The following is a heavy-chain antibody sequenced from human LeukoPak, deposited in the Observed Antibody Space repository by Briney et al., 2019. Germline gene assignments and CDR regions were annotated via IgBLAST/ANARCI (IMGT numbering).Heavy chain of an antibody. Sequence: GGSLRLSCAASGFTFSSYAMSWVRQAPGKGLEWVSAISGSGGSTYYADSVKGRFTISRDNSKNTLYLQMNSLRAEDTAVYYCAREGIVVVVAATGGFDYWGQGTLVTVSS. CDR3: AREGIVVVVAATGGFDY. CDR2: ISGSGGST. CDR1: GFTFSSYA. D-gene: IGHD2-15*01. J-gene: IGHJ4*02. V-gene: IGHV3-23*01.